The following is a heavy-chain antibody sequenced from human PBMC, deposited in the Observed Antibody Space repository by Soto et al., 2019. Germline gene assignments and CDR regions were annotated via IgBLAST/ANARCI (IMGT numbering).Heavy chain of an antibody. CDR1: GDSISSGGYY. J-gene: IGHJ4*02. Sequence: QVQLQESGPGLVKPSQTLSLTCTVSGDSISSGGYYWSWIRQHPGQGLEWIGYIYHSGNTYHNPSLKSRLTISVDTSKNQFSLKLSSLTAADTAVYYCARGRSSSSYYFDFWGQGTLVTVSS. V-gene: IGHV4-31*03. CDR2: IYHSGNT. CDR3: ARGRSSSSYYFDF. D-gene: IGHD6-6*01.